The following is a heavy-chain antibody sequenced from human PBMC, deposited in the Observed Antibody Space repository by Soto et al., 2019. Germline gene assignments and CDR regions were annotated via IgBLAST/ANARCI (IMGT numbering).Heavy chain of an antibody. J-gene: IGHJ3*02. CDR2: ISYDGSNK. V-gene: IGHV3-30*18. CDR1: GFTFSSYG. Sequence: GGSLRLSCAASGFTFSSYGMHWVRQAPGKGLEWVAVISYDGSNKCYADSVKGRFTISRDNSKNTLYLQMNSLRAEDTAVYYCANLGYYDSSDAFDICGQGTMVTVSS. CDR3: ANLGYYDSSDAFDI. D-gene: IGHD3-22*01.